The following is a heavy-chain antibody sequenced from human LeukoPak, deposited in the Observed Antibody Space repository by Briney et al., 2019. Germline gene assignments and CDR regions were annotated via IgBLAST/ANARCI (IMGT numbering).Heavy chain of an antibody. CDR3: ARGGYSYGPGWFDP. Sequence: SETLSLTCTVSGGSISSHYWSWIRQPPGKGLEWIGYIYYSGSTNYNPSLKSRVTISVDTSKNRFSLKLSSVTAADTAVYYCARGGYSYGPGWFDPWGQGTLVTVSS. V-gene: IGHV4-59*11. J-gene: IGHJ5*02. CDR1: GGSISSHY. CDR2: IYYSGST. D-gene: IGHD5-18*01.